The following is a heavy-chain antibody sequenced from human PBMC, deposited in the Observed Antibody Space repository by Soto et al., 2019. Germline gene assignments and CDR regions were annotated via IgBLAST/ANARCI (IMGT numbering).Heavy chain of an antibody. J-gene: IGHJ3*02. D-gene: IGHD3-3*01. V-gene: IGHV3-11*01. CDR2: ISSSGGTI. Sequence: QVHLVESGGGLVKPGGSLRLSCAASGFTFSDYYMSWIRQAPGKGPEWVSYISSSGGTIYYADSVKGRFTISRDNAKNSLYLQMNSLRAEDTAVYFCARVQIFGVIFDAFDIWGQGTMVAVSS. CDR1: GFTFSDYY. CDR3: ARVQIFGVIFDAFDI.